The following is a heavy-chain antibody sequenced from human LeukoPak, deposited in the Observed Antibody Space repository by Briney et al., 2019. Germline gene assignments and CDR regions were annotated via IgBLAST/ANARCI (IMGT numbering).Heavy chain of an antibody. Sequence: ASVKVSCKASGYTFTSYYMHWVRQAPGQGLEWMGIINPSGGSTSYAQKFQGRVTMTRDMSTSTVYMELSSLRSEDTAVYYCARESYGDYRSFNWFDPWGQGTLVTVSS. D-gene: IGHD4-17*01. CDR2: INPSGGST. J-gene: IGHJ5*02. V-gene: IGHV1-46*01. CDR1: GYTFTSYY. CDR3: ARESYGDYRSFNWFDP.